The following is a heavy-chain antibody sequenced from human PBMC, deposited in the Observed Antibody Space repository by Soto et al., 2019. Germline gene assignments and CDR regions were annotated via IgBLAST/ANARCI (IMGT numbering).Heavy chain of an antibody. V-gene: IGHV4-59*01. J-gene: IGHJ5*02. CDR1: GGSISSYY. Sequence: LSLTCTVSGGSISSYYWSWIRQPPGKGLEWIGYIYYSGSTNYNPSLKSRVTISVDTSKNQFSLKLSSVTAADTAVYYCASSWYSSGWGWFDPWGQGTLVTVSS. D-gene: IGHD6-19*01. CDR3: ASSWYSSGWGWFDP. CDR2: IYYSGST.